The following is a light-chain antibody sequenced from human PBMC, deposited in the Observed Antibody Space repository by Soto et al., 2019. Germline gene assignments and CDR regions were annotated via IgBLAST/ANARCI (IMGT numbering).Light chain of an antibody. J-gene: IGLJ3*02. Sequence: QSVLTQPPSASGTPGQSVTISCSGSSSNIGSNTVNWYQQLTGAAPTLLIHNNDQRPSGVPDRFSGSKSDTSASLAISGLQSADEADYYCAAWDDSLTAVLFGGGTKLTVL. CDR1: SSNIGSNT. CDR3: AAWDDSLTAVL. CDR2: NND. V-gene: IGLV1-44*01.